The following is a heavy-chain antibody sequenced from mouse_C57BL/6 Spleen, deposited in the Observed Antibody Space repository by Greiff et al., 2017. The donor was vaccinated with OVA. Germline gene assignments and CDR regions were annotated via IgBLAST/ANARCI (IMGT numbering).Heavy chain of an antibody. V-gene: IGHV5-16*01. D-gene: IGHD1-1*01. CDR1: GFTFSDYY. CDR3: ARRYTTGDMDY. J-gene: IGHJ4*01. Sequence: EVKLMESEGGLVQPGSSMKLSCTASGFTFSDYYMAWVRQVPEKGLEWVANINYDGSSTYYLDTLKSRFIISRDNANNTLYLQMRSLKSEDTATYHCARRYTTGDMDYWGQATSVTVSS. CDR2: INYDGSST.